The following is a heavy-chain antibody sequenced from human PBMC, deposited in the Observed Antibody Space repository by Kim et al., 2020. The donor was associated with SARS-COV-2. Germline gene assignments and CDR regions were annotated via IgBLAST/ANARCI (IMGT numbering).Heavy chain of an antibody. D-gene: IGHD6-13*01. CDR1: GGSISSYY. CDR3: ARSYSSSWYSD. V-gene: IGHV4-59*01. Sequence: SETLSLTCTVSGGSISSYYWSWIRQPPGKGLEWIGYIYYSGSTNYNPSLKSRVTISVDTSKNQFSLKLSSVTAADTAVYYCARSYSSSWYSDWGQGTLVT. CDR2: IYYSGST. J-gene: IGHJ4*02.